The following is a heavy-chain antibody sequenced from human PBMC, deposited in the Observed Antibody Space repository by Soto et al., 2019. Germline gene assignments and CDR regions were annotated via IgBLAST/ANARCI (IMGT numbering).Heavy chain of an antibody. Sequence: TIALACTACSCSVFNYYCAWIRQTAGKGLEWVVRIYSSGSASYNPSLKSRLSMSVDTSKNQFTLKLTSVTAADTALYSCARQTTYSSSGFDFWGERPLVTVYS. CDR3: ARQTTYSSSGFDF. CDR2: IYSSGSA. CDR1: SCSVFNYY. V-gene: IGHV4-4*07. D-gene: IGHD6-13*01. J-gene: IGHJ5*01.